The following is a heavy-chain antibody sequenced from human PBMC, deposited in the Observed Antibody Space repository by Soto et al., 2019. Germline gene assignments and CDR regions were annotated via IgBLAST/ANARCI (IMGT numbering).Heavy chain of an antibody. V-gene: IGHV3-23*01. CDR1: GFTFSSYA. D-gene: IGHD5-12*01. Sequence: GGSLRLSCAASGFTFSSYAMSWVRQAPGKGLEGVSVISGSGGSTYYADSVKGRFTISRDNSKNTLYLQMNSLRAEDTAVYYCAKSPVATTIYGRRFDYWGQGTLVTVSS. CDR3: AKSPVATTIYGRRFDY. CDR2: ISGSGGST. J-gene: IGHJ4*02.